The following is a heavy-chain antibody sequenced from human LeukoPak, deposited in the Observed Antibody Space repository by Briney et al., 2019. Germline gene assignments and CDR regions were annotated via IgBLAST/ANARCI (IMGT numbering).Heavy chain of an antibody. D-gene: IGHD5-18*01. V-gene: IGHV3-21*01. Sequence: GGSLRLSCAASGFTFNTFTMNWVRQAPGKGLEWVSSISSSSSSIYYADSVKGRFTISRDNAKNSLYLQMNSLRAEDTAVYYCARASGDIVETATMGSYWGQGTLVTVSS. CDR2: ISSSSSSI. CDR1: GFTFNTFT. CDR3: ARASGDIVETATMGSY. J-gene: IGHJ4*02.